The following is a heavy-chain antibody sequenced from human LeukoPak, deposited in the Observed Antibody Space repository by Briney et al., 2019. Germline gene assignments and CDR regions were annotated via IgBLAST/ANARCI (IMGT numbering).Heavy chain of an antibody. J-gene: IGHJ6*02. CDR3: ARQEKYYGMDV. CDR2: IYHSGST. CDR1: GGSISSGGYY. Sequence: SQTLSLTCTVSGGSISSGGYYWSWIRQPPGKGLEWIGYIYHSGSTYYNPSLKSRVTISVDTSKNQFSLKLSSVTAADTAVYYCARQEKYYGMDVWGQGTTVTVSS. V-gene: IGHV4-30-2*01.